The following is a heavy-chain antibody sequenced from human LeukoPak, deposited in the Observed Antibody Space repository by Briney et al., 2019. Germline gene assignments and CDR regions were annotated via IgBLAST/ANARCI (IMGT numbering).Heavy chain of an antibody. CDR1: GFTFSSYE. V-gene: IGHV3-48*03. CDR3: ARQDSGSYYGGVY. CDR2: ISSSGSTI. Sequence: PGGSLRLSCAASGFTFSSYEMNWVRQAPGKGLEWVSYISSSGSTIYYADSVKGRFTISRDNAKNSLYLQMNSLRAKDTAVYYCARQDSGSYYGGVYWGQGTLVTVSS. J-gene: IGHJ4*02. D-gene: IGHD1-26*01.